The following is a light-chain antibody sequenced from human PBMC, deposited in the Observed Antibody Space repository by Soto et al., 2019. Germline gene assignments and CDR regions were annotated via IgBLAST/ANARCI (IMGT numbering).Light chain of an antibody. CDR3: SSYTSTSTLYV. Sequence: QSALTQPASVSGSPGQSITISCTRTSSDIGGYNYFSGYQQLPGKVPKLIIYDVSNRPSGVSDRFSGSKSGNAASLTISGLQAEDEADYYCSSYTSTSTLYVFGTGTKLTVL. CDR1: SSDIGGYNY. CDR2: DVS. J-gene: IGLJ1*01. V-gene: IGLV2-14*03.